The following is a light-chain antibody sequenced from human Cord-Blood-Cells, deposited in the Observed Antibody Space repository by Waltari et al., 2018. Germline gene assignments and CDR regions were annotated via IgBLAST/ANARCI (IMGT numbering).Light chain of an antibody. CDR1: SSDVGSYNL. Sequence: QSALTQPASVSGTPGPSIPISCTGTSSDVGSYNLVSWYQQHPGKAPNLMIYEGSKRPSGVSNRFSGSKSGNTASLTISGLQAEDEADYYCCSYAGSSTSVVFGGGTKLTVL. J-gene: IGLJ2*01. CDR3: CSYAGSSTSVV. CDR2: EGS. V-gene: IGLV2-23*01.